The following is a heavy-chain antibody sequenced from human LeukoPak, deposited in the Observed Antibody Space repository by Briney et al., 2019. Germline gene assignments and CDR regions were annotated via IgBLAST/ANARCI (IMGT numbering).Heavy chain of an antibody. J-gene: IGHJ4*02. CDR1: GFTFSSYE. V-gene: IGHV3-48*03. D-gene: IGHD3-22*01. CDR3: AKVSGNYYDSSGYLDY. CDR2: ISSSGSTI. Sequence: PGGSLRLSCAASGFTFSSYEMNWVRQAPGKGLEWVSYISSSGSTIYYADSVKGRFTISRDNAKNSLYLQMNSLRVEDTALYYCAKVSGNYYDSSGYLDYWGQGTLVTVSS.